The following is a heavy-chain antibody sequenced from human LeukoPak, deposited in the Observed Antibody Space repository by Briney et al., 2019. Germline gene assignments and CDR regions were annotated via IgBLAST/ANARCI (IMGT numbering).Heavy chain of an antibody. CDR1: GGSVTSDS. CDR2: VFSGGSDGMP. CDR3: ARASVESGGAFDV. D-gene: IGHD2-15*01. Sequence: SEILSLTCTVSGGSVTSDSWTWIRQAPGKGLEWIGYVFSGGSDGMPFYNPSLQSRLSTSQDTSKNEFYLNLTSVTAADTAIYYCARASVESGGAFDVWGQGTLVTVSS. V-gene: IGHV4-59*02. J-gene: IGHJ3*01.